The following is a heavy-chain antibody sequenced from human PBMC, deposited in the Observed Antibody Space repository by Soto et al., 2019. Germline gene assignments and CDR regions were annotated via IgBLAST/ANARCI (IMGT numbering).Heavy chain of an antibody. J-gene: IGHJ4*02. CDR3: AIHPYSLQEPFDS. CDR1: GGSMSSSAYV. CDR2: VNYNGNT. Sequence: PSETLSLTCAVSGGSMSSSAYVWAWVRQPPGKPLEWIGSVNYNGNTYYNPSLRSRGTICHDPLQNHFSLRLTSVTGADTAVFYCAIHPYSLQEPFDSWGQGALVTVSS. D-gene: IGHD2-21*01. V-gene: IGHV4-39*01.